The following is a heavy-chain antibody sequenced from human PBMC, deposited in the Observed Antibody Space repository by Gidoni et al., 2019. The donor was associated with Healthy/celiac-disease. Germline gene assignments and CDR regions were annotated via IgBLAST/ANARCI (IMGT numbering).Heavy chain of an antibody. CDR2: IYYSGST. CDR1: GGSVSSVSYS. CDR3: ASGDYGGKILPSTLIDY. Sequence: QVQLLESGPGLVQPSATLSLTCTVPGGSVSSVSYSWSWLRQPPGKGLEWIGYIYYSGSTNYNPSLKSRVTISVDTSKNQFSLKLSSVTAADTAVYYCASGDYGGKILPSTLIDYWGQGTLVTVSS. J-gene: IGHJ4*02. D-gene: IGHD4-17*01. V-gene: IGHV4-61*01.